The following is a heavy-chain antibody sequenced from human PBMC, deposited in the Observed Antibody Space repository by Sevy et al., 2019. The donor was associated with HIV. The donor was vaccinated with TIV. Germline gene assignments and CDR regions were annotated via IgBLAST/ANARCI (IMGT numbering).Heavy chain of an antibody. CDR1: GYTFTGQY. V-gene: IGHV1-2*02. CDR3: ARDLRLRGYSSGSFDN. CDR2: INPNSGVT. Sequence: ASVNVSCKASGYTFTGQYIHWVRQAPGQGLQWMGWINPNSGVTNHAQEFQGRVTMTRDTSINTAYMKLSGLKSDDTAVYYCARDLRLRGYSSGSFDNWGQGTLVTVSS. J-gene: IGHJ4*02. D-gene: IGHD5-18*01.